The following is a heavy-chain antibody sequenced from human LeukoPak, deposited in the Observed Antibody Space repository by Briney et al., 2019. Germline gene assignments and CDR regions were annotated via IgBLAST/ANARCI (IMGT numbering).Heavy chain of an antibody. Sequence: GGSLRLSCAASGFTISSSEMNWVRQAPGKGLEWVSYISSSGSTIYYADSVKGRFTVSRDNAKNSLYLRTNSLRAEDTAVYYCARSGYLGPDYWGQGTLVTVSS. CDR3: ARSGYLGPDY. CDR2: ISSSGSTI. V-gene: IGHV3-48*03. CDR1: GFTISSSE. D-gene: IGHD2-2*01. J-gene: IGHJ4*02.